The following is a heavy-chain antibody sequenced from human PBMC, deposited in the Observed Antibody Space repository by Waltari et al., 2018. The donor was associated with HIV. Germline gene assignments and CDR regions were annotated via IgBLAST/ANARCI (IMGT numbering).Heavy chain of an antibody. CDR2: INVSGDP. CDR1: GGSLSGYY. D-gene: IGHD2-2*01. J-gene: IGHJ5*01. Sequence: QLYLQQRGAGLLKTSETLSLTCGDYGGSLSGYYWSWIRQSPGGGLEWIGEINVSGDPNSNPSLKGRVIVSWDTPNNAFSLSVSSVTAADTGVYYCARRPRLFSSNWYTDNWFDPWGQGTPVTVSA. V-gene: IGHV4-34*02. CDR3: ARRPRLFSSNWYTDNWFDP.